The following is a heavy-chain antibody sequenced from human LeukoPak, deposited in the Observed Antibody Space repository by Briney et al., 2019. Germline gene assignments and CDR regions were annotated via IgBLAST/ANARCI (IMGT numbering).Heavy chain of an antibody. CDR2: IKSKTDGGTT. CDR1: GFTFSNVW. D-gene: IGHD1-1*01. J-gene: IGHJ4*02. V-gene: IGHV3-15*01. Sequence: GGSLRLSCAASGFTFSNVWMSWVRQAPGKGLEWVGRIKSKTDGGTTDYVAPVKGRFTISRDDLKNTLYLQMNSLKSEDTAVYYCTTRPTVYNIYFPATFDYWGQGTLVTVSS. CDR3: TTRPTVYNIYFPATFDY.